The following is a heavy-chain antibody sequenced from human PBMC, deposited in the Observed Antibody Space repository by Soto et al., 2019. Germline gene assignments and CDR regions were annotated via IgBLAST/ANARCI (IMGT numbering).Heavy chain of an antibody. D-gene: IGHD3-10*01. J-gene: IGHJ4*02. Sequence: GGSLRLSCAASGFTFSSYGMHWVRQAPGKGLEWVAVISYDGSNKYYADSVKGRFTISRDNSKNTLYLQMNSLRAEDTAVYYCATPSYGSGPFDYWGQGTLVTVSS. CDR1: GFTFSSYG. V-gene: IGHV3-30*03. CDR2: ISYDGSNK. CDR3: ATPSYGSGPFDY.